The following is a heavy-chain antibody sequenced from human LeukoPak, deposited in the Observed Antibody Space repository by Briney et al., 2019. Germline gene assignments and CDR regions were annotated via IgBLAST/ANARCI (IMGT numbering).Heavy chain of an antibody. CDR3: ARYIVLMVYAFYGMDV. V-gene: IGHV1-18*01. CDR2: ISAYNGNT. J-gene: IGHJ6*02. CDR1: GYTFTSYG. Sequence: ASVKVSCEASGYTFTSYGISWVRQAPGQGLEWMGWISAYNGNTNYAQKLQGRVTMTTDTSTSTAYMELRSLRSDDTAVYYCARYIVLMVYAFYGMDVWGQGTTVTVSS. D-gene: IGHD2-8*01.